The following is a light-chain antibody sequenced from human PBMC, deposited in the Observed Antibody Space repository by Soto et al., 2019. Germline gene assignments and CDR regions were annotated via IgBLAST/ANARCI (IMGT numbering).Light chain of an antibody. CDR3: QQLSTYPPT. CDR1: QGIGSY. Sequence: IQLTQSPSSLSASVGDRVTITCRASQGIGSYLAWYQQKPGEAPKLLIFAASTLQSGVPSRFSGSGSGPDFTLTISSLQAEDFATYYCQQLSTYPPTLGGGTKVDIK. CDR2: AAS. J-gene: IGKJ4*01. V-gene: IGKV1-9*01.